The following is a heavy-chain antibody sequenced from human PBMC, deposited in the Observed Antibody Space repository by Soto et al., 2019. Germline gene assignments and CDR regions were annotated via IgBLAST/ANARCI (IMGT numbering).Heavy chain of an antibody. CDR2: IYPGDSDT. J-gene: IGHJ4*02. CDR1: GYSFTSYW. V-gene: IGHV5-51*01. D-gene: IGHD3-10*01. Sequence: PGESLKISCKGSGYSFTSYWIGWVRQMPGKGLEWMGIIYPGDSDTRYSPSFQGQVSISVDKSISTAYLQWSSLKSSDTAIYYCARHTPPGGSAYGIDYWGQGTLVTVSS. CDR3: ARHTPPGGSAYGIDY.